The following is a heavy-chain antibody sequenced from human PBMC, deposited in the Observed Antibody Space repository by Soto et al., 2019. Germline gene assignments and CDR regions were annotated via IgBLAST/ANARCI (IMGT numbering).Heavy chain of an antibody. CDR3: ASDSLLGISVAESKGEYFDY. D-gene: IGHD3-16*01. CDR2: ISAYNGNT. Sequence: GAPVKVFCKASGYTFTSYGISWPREAPRQGQEWMGWISAYNGNTNYAEKLQGRVTMTTDTSTSTAQKELRSLRSDDTPVHYCASDSLLGISVAESKGEYFDYCGEGSLVIVSS. CDR1: GYTFTSYG. J-gene: IGHJ4*02. V-gene: IGHV1-18*04.